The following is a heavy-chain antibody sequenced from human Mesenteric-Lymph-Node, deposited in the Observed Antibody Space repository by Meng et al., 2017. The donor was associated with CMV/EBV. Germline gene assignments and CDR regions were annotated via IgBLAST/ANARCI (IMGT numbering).Heavy chain of an antibody. CDR1: GFTFSNFA. Sequence: GESLKISCAASGFTFSNFAMNWVRQAPGKGLEWVSTISGSGDATYYADSVKGRFTVSRDNSENTLYLQMNSLRVEDTAVYYCANYAYQSGRRFDPWGQGTLVTVSS. J-gene: IGHJ5*02. CDR3: ANYAYQSGRRFDP. CDR2: ISGSGDAT. V-gene: IGHV3-23*01. D-gene: IGHD3-16*01.